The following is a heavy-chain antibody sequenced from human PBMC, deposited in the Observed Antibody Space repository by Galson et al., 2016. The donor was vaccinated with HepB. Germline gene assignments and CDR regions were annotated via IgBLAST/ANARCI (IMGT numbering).Heavy chain of an antibody. V-gene: IGHV3-72*01. CDR1: GFSFSDHY. Sequence: SLRLSCAASGFSFSDHYMEWVRQAAGKGPEWVGRSRDRAHSYTAEYATSVKGRFVIPRDESENSLYLQMNSLKTEDTAVYYCARNFYDGRCHYIDYWGQGTLVTVSS. CDR3: ARNFYDGRCHYIDY. CDR2: SRDRAHSYTA. D-gene: IGHD3-22*01. J-gene: IGHJ4*02.